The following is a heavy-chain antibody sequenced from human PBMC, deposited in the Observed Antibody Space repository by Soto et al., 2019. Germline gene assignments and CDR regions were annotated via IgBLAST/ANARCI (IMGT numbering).Heavy chain of an antibody. CDR2: INHSGST. CDR1: GGAFSGYY. J-gene: IGHJ4*02. V-gene: IGHV4-34*01. CDR3: ARGRRILLWFGELLPFDY. Sequence: PSETLSLTCVVYGGAFSGYYWSWIRQPPGKGLEWIGEINHSGSTNYNPSLKSRVTISVDTSKNQFSLKLSSVTAADTAVYYCARGRRILLWFGELLPFDYWGQG. D-gene: IGHD3-10*01.